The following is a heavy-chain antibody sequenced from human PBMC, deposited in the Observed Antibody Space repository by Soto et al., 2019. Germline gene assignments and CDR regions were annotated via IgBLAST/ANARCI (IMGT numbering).Heavy chain of an antibody. D-gene: IGHD6-13*01. CDR2: IHHSGST. Sequence: QVQLQESGPGLVRPSGTVSLTCAVSGLSISSDNWWSWVRQPPGKGLEWIGEIHHSGSTNYNPSLKSRVTMSVVPSKDLFSLTLNSVPAADTAFYYCAREQGSRLGDWGQGTMVSVSS. CDR3: AREQGSRLGD. V-gene: IGHV4-4*02. J-gene: IGHJ4*02. CDR1: GLSISSDNW.